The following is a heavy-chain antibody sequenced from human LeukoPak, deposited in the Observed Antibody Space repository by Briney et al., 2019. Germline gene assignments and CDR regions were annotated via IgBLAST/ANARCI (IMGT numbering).Heavy chain of an antibody. V-gene: IGHV7-4-1*02. CDR1: GYTFTSYD. D-gene: IGHD5-18*01. CDR3: GRDPKLGIRGYTYGYIDF. CDR2: MNTNTGNP. Sequence: ASVKVSCKASGYTFTSYDINWVRQASGQGLEWMGWMNTNTGNPTYAQGFFTGRYVFSLDTSVNTAYLQITGLKADDTAVYYCGRDPKLGIRGYTYGYIDFWGQGTLVTVAS. J-gene: IGHJ4*02.